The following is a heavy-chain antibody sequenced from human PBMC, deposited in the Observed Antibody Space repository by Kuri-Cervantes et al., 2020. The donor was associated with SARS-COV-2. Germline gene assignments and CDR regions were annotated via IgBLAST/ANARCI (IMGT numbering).Heavy chain of an antibody. CDR1: GYTFTSYY. J-gene: IGHJ4*02. Sequence: ASVKVSCKASGYTFTSYYMHWVRQAPGQGLEWMGIINPSGGSTSYAQKFQGRVTMTRDTSISTAYIELSRLRSDDTAVYYCARISSSWDRRFDYWGQGTLVTVSS. CDR3: ARISSSWDRRFDY. CDR2: INPSGGST. V-gene: IGHV1-46*01. D-gene: IGHD6-6*01.